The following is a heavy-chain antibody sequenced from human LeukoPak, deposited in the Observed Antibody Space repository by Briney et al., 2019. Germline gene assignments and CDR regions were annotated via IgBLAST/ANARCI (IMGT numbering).Heavy chain of an antibody. CDR1: GFTFSSYA. CDR3: AKEGSLSLDY. V-gene: IGHV3-23*01. CDR2: ITGSGDRT. J-gene: IGHJ4*02. Sequence: GGSLRLPCAASGFTFSSYAINWVRQAPGKGLEWVSSITGSGDRTYYTDSVRGRFTISRDNSRNTLYLQMNSLRAEDTALYFCAKEGSLSLDYWGQGTLVTVSS.